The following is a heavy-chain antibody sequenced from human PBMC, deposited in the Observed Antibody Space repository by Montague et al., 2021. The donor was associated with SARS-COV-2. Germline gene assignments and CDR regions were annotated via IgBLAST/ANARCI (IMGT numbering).Heavy chain of an antibody. V-gene: IGHV4-34*01. CDR3: ARGARQGYGFRLGSFDS. Sequence: SETLSLTCAVYGGSFSGYYWNWIRQPPGKGLEWIGEINHSGSTNYNPSLKGRVTTSVDTSKNQFSLKLSSVTAADTAVYYCARGARQGYGFRLGSFDSWGQGTLVTVSS. D-gene: IGHD3-10*01. J-gene: IGHJ4*02. CDR2: INHSGST. CDR1: GGSFSGYY.